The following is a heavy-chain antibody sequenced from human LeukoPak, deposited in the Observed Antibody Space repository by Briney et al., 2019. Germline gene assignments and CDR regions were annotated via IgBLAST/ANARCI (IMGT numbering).Heavy chain of an antibody. CDR2: INHSGST. CDR3: ARQALCSGGSCYYYD. CDR1: GGSFSGYY. Sequence: PSETLSLTCAVYGGSFSGYYWSWIRQPPGKGLEWIGEINHSGSTNCNPSLKSRVTISVDTSKNQFSLKLSSVTAADTAVYYCARQALCSGGSCYYYDWGQGTLVTVSS. J-gene: IGHJ4*02. V-gene: IGHV4-34*01. D-gene: IGHD2-15*01.